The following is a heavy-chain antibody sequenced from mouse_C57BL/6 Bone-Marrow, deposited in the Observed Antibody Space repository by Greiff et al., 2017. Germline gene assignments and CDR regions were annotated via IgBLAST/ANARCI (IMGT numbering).Heavy chain of an antibody. CDR3: ARGNYYGSSYLRYYAMDY. J-gene: IGHJ4*01. Sequence: VQLQQSGPELVKPGASVKLSCKASGYTFTSYDINWVKQRPGQGLEWIGWIYPRDGSTKYNEKFKGKDTLTVDTSSSTAYMELHSLTSEDSAVYFCARGNYYGSSYLRYYAMDYWGQGTSVTVSS. CDR1: GYTFTSYD. CDR2: IYPRDGST. D-gene: IGHD1-1*01. V-gene: IGHV1-85*01.